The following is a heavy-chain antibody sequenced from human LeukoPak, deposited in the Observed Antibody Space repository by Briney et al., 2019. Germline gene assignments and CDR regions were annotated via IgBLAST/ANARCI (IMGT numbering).Heavy chain of an antibody. Sequence: ASETLSLTCAVYGGSFSGYYWSWIRQPPGKGLEWIGEINHSGSTNYNPSLKSQVTISVDTSKNQFSLKLSSVTAADTAVYYCARRSTVPAANFDYWGQGTLVTVSS. CDR1: GGSFSGYY. CDR2: INHSGST. CDR3: ARRSTVPAANFDY. V-gene: IGHV4-34*01. D-gene: IGHD2-2*01. J-gene: IGHJ4*02.